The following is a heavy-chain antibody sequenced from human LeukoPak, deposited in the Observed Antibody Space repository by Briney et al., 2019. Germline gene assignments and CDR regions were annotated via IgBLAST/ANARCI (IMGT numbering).Heavy chain of an antibody. CDR2: IYYTGTT. CDR3: ATVAASSTFTVDH. J-gene: IGHJ4*02. D-gene: IGHD6-25*01. CDR1: GGSVRRVTHY. V-gene: IGHV4-61*01. Sequence: SQSLSLTCTVSGGSVRRVTHYWGWIRQPPGKGLECFGYIYYTGTTYYNPPLKSRVTISLDTSKNQFSLKLSTVTAADTAIYYCATVAASSTFTVDHWGQGTLVTVPS.